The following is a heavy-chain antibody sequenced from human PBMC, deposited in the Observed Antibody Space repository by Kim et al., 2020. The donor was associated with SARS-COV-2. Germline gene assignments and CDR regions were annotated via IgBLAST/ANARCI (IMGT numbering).Heavy chain of an antibody. CDR1: GFIFSSYT. CDR2: ISGSGGNT. Sequence: GGSLRLSCAASGFIFSSYTMNWVRQAPGKGLEWVSGISGSGGNTYIADSVKGRFTISRDNSKNTLHLQMNSLRAEDTAVYYCASQNSGYALDYWGQGTLV. CDR3: ASQNSGYALDY. V-gene: IGHV3-23*01. D-gene: IGHD5-12*01. J-gene: IGHJ4*02.